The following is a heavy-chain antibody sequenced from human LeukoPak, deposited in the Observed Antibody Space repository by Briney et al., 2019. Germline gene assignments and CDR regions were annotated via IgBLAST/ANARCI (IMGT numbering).Heavy chain of an antibody. CDR3: ARVGIPDLMDGDLNWFDP. Sequence: SETLSLTCTVSGGSISSYYWSWIRQPPGKGLEWIGYTYYSGSTNYNPSLKSRVTISVDTSKNQFSLKLSSVTAADTAVYYCARVGIPDLMDGDLNWFDPWGQGTLVTVSS. CDR2: TYYSGST. D-gene: IGHD4-17*01. V-gene: IGHV4-59*01. CDR1: GGSISSYY. J-gene: IGHJ5*02.